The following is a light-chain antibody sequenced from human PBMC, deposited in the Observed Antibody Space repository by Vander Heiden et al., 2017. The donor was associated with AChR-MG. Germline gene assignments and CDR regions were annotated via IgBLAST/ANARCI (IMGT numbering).Light chain of an antibody. CDR1: HSISSY. CDR2: AAS. CDR3: QQSYSTPRT. V-gene: IGKV1-39*01. Sequence: DIQLTQSPSSLSASIGDRVTITCRASHSISSYLNWYQQKPGKAPKLLIYAASSLQSGVPSRFSGSGSGTDFTLIISSLQPEDFATYYCQQSYSTPRTFGQGTKLEIK. J-gene: IGKJ2*01.